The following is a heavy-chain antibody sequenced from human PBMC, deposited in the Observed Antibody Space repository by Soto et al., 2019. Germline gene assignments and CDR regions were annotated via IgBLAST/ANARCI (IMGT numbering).Heavy chain of an antibody. V-gene: IGHV4-39*01. CDR2: FFYNKNT. D-gene: IGHD3-9*01. CDR1: GASISSTSSY. Sequence: SETLSLTCTVSGASISSTSSYWGWVRQPPGKGLEWIGSFFYNKNTYYNPSLKSRVTISVDTSKMQFSLNLTSVTAADTAVYYCARHVEWEIFYYFEHWGQGPPVTVS. J-gene: IGHJ4*01. CDR3: ARHVEWEIFYYFEH.